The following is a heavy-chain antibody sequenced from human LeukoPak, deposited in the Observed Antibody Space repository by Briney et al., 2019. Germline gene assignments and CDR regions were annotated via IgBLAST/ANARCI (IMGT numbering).Heavy chain of an antibody. CDR3: ARGLLAGDYVNWYFDL. D-gene: IGHD4-17*01. V-gene: IGHV1-2*02. CDR2: INPHSGST. Sequence: ASVKVSCKASGYTFTGYYIHWVRQAPGQGLEWMGWINPHSGSTNYAQKFQGRVTMTRDTSISTAYMEVSRLRSDDTAVYYCARGLLAGDYVNWYFDLWGRGTLVTVSS. CDR1: GYTFTGYY. J-gene: IGHJ2*01.